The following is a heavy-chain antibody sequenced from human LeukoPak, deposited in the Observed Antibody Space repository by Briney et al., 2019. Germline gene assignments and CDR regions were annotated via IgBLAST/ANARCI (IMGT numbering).Heavy chain of an antibody. D-gene: IGHD2-2*01. V-gene: IGHV4-34*01. CDR1: GGSFSGYY. Sequence: TSETLSLTCAVYGGSFSGYYWSWIRQPPGKGLEWIGEINHSGGTNYNPSLKSRVTISVDTSKNQFSLKLSSVTAADTAVYYCARLIAVVPAASNWFDPWGQGTLVTVSS. J-gene: IGHJ5*02. CDR2: INHSGGT. CDR3: ARLIAVVPAASNWFDP.